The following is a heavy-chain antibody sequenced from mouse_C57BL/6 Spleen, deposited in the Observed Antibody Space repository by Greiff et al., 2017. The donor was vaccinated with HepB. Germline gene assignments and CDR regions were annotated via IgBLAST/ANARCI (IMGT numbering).Heavy chain of an antibody. J-gene: IGHJ1*03. Sequence: VQLQQPGAELVRPGTSVKLSCKASGYTFTSYWMHWVKQRPGQGLEWIGVIDPSDSYTNYNQKFKGKATLTVDTSSSTAYMQLSSLTSEDSAVYYCASRGDDYYGSSYWYFDVWGTGTTVTVSS. CDR2: IDPSDSYT. CDR1: GYTFTSYW. CDR3: ASRGDDYYGSSYWYFDV. D-gene: IGHD1-1*01. V-gene: IGHV1-59*01.